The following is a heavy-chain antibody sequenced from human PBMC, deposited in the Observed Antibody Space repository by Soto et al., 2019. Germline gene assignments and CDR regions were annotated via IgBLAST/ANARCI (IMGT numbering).Heavy chain of an antibody. Sequence: GGSLRLSCAVSGFTFSSYWMHWVRHVPGKGLVWVSRSDGDGIGSHYADSVKGRFTTSRDNAKRTLYLQMNNLRADDTGIYFCVSDSILHQFELGGQGALVKVSS. V-gene: IGHV3-74*01. CDR1: GFTFSSYW. J-gene: IGHJ4*02. CDR2: SDGDGIGS. D-gene: IGHD1-26*01. CDR3: VSDSILHQFEL.